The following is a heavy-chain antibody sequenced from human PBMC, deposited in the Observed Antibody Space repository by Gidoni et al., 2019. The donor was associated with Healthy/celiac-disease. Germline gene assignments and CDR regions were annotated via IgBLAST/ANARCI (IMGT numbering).Heavy chain of an antibody. Sequence: QVQLQESGPGLVKPSETLSLTCPVPGGSISSYYWSWIRQPAGKGLEWIGRIYTSGSTNYNPSLKSRVTMSVDTSKNQFSLKLSSVTAADTAVYYCARDFGLAAAGTGFDYWGQGTLVTVSS. J-gene: IGHJ4*02. CDR2: IYTSGST. D-gene: IGHD6-13*01. CDR3: ARDFGLAAAGTGFDY. CDR1: GGSISSYY. V-gene: IGHV4-4*07.